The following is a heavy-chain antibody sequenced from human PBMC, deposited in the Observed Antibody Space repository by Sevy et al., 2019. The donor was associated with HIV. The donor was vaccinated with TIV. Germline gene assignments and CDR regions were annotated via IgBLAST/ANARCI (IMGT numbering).Heavy chain of an antibody. V-gene: IGHV4-59*01. CDR2: IYDSGRT. CDR1: GGSFSGYY. D-gene: IGHD3-22*01. Sequence: SETLSLACSVSGGSFSGYYWSWIRQPPGKGLEWIGYIYDSGRTNYNPSLKSRVNISEDTSKNQFSRKLNSVTAADTAVYYCARSLNHYDSSGYQMGFDYWGQGTLVTVSS. CDR3: ARSLNHYDSSGYQMGFDY. J-gene: IGHJ4*02.